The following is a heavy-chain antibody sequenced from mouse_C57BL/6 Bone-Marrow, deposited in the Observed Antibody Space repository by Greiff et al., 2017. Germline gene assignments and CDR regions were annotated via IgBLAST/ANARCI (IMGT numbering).Heavy chain of an antibody. CDR2: ISNLDYSI. D-gene: IGHD2-3*01. CDR1: GFTFSDYG. V-gene: IGHV5-15*01. Sequence: EVKVVESGGGLVQPGGSLKLSCAASGFTFSDYGMAWVRQAPRKGLEWVAFISNLDYSIYYADTVTGRFTISRENAKNTLYLEMSSLRSEDTAMYACARHTGDDGYFDDWGKGTTLTVSS. J-gene: IGHJ2*01. CDR3: ARHTGDDGYFDD.